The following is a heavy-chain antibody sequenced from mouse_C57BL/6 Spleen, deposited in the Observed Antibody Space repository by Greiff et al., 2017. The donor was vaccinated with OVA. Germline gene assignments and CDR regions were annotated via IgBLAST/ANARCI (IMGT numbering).Heavy chain of an antibody. J-gene: IGHJ2*01. CDR2: ISGGGGNT. CDR1: GFTFSSYT. V-gene: IGHV5-9*01. CDR3: ARHGGLREGFDY. D-gene: IGHD2-4*01. Sequence: EVMLVESGGGLVKPGGSLKLSCAASGFTFSSYTMSWVRQTPEKRLEWVATISGGGGNTYYPDSVKGRFTISRDNAKNTLYLQMSSLRSEDTALYYCARHGGLREGFDYWGQVTTLTVSS.